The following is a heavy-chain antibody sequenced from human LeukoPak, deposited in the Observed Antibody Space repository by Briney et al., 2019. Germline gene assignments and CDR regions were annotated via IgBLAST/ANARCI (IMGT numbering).Heavy chain of an antibody. D-gene: IGHD6-19*01. CDR2: IYPGDSDT. CDR1: GYSFTSYW. Sequence: GESLKISCKGSGYSFTSYWIGWVRQMPGKGLEWMGIIYPGDSDTRYSPSFQGQVTISADKSISTAYLQWSSLKASDTAMYYCARGPAEFSSGWTGGWFDPWGQGTLVTVSS. V-gene: IGHV5-51*01. CDR3: ARGPAEFSSGWTGGWFDP. J-gene: IGHJ5*02.